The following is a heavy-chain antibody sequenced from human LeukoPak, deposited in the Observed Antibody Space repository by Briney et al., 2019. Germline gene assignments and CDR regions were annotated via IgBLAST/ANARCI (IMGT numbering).Heavy chain of an antibody. CDR3: ARSGIEDIVLMVYAHFDY. CDR2: ISHSGST. J-gene: IGHJ4*02. Sequence: KPSETLSLTCAVYGGSFSGYYWSWIRQPPGKGLEWIGEISHSGSTNYNPSLKSRVTISVDTSKNQFSLKLSSVTAADTAVYYCARSGIEDIVLMVYAHFDYWGQGTLVTVSS. CDR1: GGSFSGYY. D-gene: IGHD2-8*01. V-gene: IGHV4-34*01.